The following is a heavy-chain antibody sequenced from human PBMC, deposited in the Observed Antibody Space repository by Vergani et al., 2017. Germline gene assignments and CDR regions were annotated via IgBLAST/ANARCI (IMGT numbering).Heavy chain of an antibody. J-gene: IGHJ4*02. D-gene: IGHD3-3*01. CDR1: GFTFDDYT. CDR3: ATSPPDYDFWSGYLDY. V-gene: IGHV3-43*01. Sequence: EVQLVESGGVVVQPGGSLRLSCAASGFTFDDYTMHWVRQAPGKGLEWVSLISWDGGSTYYAESVKGRFTISRDNSKNSLYLQMNSLRTEDTALYYCATSPPDYDFWSGYLDYWGQGTLVTVSS. CDR2: ISWDGGST.